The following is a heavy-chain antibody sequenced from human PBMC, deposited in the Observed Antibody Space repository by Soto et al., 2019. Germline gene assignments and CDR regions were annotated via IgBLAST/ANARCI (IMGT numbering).Heavy chain of an antibody. CDR2: INVGTGDT. J-gene: IGHJ4*02. D-gene: IGHD6-19*01. Sequence: QVQLVQSGAEVKNPGASVRVSCTPSGYTFTTYSIHWVRQAPGQGLEWMGWINVGTGDTKYSQKLPGRVTMTRDTSATTAYMDLSSLRSEDSAIYFCARDHHSSRPYYLDFWGQGTLVTVSS. CDR1: GYTFTTYS. V-gene: IGHV1-3*01. CDR3: ARDHHSSRPYYLDF.